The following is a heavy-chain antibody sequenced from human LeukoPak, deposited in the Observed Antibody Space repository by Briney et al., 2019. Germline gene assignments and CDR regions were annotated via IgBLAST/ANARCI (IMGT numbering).Heavy chain of an antibody. J-gene: IGHJ4*02. V-gene: IGHV1-18*01. CDR1: GYTFTSYG. CDR3: ARGSGLRYFDWLFDY. Sequence: GASVKVSCKASGYTFTSYGISWVRQPPGQGLEGMGWISAYNGNTNNAQKLQGRVTMTTDTSTSTAYMELRSLRSDDTAVYYCARGSGLRYFDWLFDYWGQGTLVTVSS. CDR2: ISAYNGNT. D-gene: IGHD3-9*01.